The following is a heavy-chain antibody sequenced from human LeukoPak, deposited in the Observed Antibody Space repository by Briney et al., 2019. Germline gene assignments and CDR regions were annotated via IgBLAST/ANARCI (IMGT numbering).Heavy chain of an antibody. J-gene: IGHJ4*02. V-gene: IGHV1-18*01. CDR1: GYTFTSYG. CDR2: ISAYNGNT. D-gene: IGHD6-13*01. CDR3: ARDLILGVAAGTKYGY. Sequence: ASVKVSCKASGYTFTSYGISWVRQAPGQGLEWMGWISAYNGNTNYAQKLQGRVTMTTDTSTSTAYMELRSLRSDDTAVYYCARDLILGVAAGTKYGYWGQGTLVAVSS.